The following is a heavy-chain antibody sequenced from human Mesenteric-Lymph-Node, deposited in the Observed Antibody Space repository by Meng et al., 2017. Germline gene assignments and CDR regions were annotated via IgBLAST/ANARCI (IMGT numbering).Heavy chain of an antibody. CDR2: IGTAGDT. D-gene: IGHD6-19*01. Sequence: GESLKISCAASGFTFSSYDMHWVRQATGKGLEWVSAIGTAGDTYYPGSVKGRFTISRENAKNSLYLQMNSLRAGDTAEYYCAKSEMVAGRGYFDLWGQGTLVTVSS. CDR1: GFTFSSYD. J-gene: IGHJ4*02. CDR3: AKSEMVAGRGYFDL. V-gene: IGHV3-13*01.